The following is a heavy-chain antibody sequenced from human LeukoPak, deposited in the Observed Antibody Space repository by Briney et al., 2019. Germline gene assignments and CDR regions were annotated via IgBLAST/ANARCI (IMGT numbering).Heavy chain of an antibody. Sequence: SETLSLTCTVSGGSISSSSYYWGWIRQPPGKGLEWIGSIYYSGSTYYNPSLKSRVTISVDTSKNQFSRKVSSVTAADTAVYYCARRELLSTPDAFDIWGQGTMVTVSS. CDR2: IYYSGST. CDR1: GGSISSSSYY. D-gene: IGHD3-10*01. V-gene: IGHV4-39*01. CDR3: ARRELLSTPDAFDI. J-gene: IGHJ3*02.